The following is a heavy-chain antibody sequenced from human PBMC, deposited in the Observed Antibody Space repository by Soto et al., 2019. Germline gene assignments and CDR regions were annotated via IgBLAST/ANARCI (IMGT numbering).Heavy chain of an antibody. CDR3: AREYVQSGYYYYGMDV. V-gene: IGHV1-2*04. J-gene: IGHJ6*02. CDR1: GYTFTGYY. Sequence: ASVKVSCKASGYTFTGYYMHWVRQAPGQGLEWMGWINPNSGGTNYAQKFQGWVTMTRDTSISTAYMELSRLRSDDTAVYYCAREYVQSGYYYYGMDVWGQGTTVTVSS. CDR2: INPNSGGT. D-gene: IGHD4-4*01.